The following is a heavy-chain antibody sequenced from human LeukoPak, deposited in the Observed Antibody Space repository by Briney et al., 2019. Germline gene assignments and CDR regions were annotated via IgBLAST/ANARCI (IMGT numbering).Heavy chain of an antibody. D-gene: IGHD3-3*01. CDR2: IYYSGST. CDR3: ARVAVPYYDFWSGYYSSYFDY. CDR1: GGSISSYY. Sequence: SETLSLTCTVSGGSISSYYWSWIRQPPGKGLEWIGYIYYSGSTNYNPSLKSRVTISVDTSKNQFSLKLSSVTAADTAVYYCARVAVPYYDFWSGYYSSYFDYWGQGTLVTVSS. J-gene: IGHJ4*02. V-gene: IGHV4-59*01.